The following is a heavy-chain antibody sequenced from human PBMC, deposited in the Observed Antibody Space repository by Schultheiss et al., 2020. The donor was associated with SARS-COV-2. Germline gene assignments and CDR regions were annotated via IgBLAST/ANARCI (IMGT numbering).Heavy chain of an antibody. CDR3: ARDLMVRGAPRPYYGIDV. CDR2: ISAYNGNT. D-gene: IGHD3-10*01. Sequence: ASVKVSCKASGGTFSSYAISWVRQAPGQGLEWMGWISAYNGNTNYAQKFQGRVTMTRDTSISTAYMELSRLRSDDTAVYYCARDLMVRGAPRPYYGIDVWGQGTTVTVSS. CDR1: GGTFSSYA. V-gene: IGHV1-18*01. J-gene: IGHJ6*02.